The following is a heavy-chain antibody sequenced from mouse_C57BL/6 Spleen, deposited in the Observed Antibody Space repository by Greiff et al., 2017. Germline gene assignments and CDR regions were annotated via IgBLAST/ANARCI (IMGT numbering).Heavy chain of an antibody. CDR1: GFNIKDYY. V-gene: IGHV14-1*01. Sequence: EVQGVESGAELVRPGASVKMFCTASGFNIKDYYMHWVKQRPEQGLEWIGRIDPEDGDTESAPKFQGKATMTADTSSNTAYLQLSSLTSEDTAVYYCARDYGSSYFWYFDGWGTGPTVT. CDR2: IDPEDGDT. CDR3: ARDYGSSYFWYFDG. J-gene: IGHJ1*03. D-gene: IGHD1-1*01.